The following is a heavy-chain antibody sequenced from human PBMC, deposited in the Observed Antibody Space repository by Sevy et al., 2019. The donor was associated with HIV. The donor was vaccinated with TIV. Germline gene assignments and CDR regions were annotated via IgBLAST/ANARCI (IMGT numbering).Heavy chain of an antibody. D-gene: IGHD3-9*01. CDR1: GFSLTTSGVG. CDR2: IYWDDDK. CDR3: AHRPDNYDILTGYFPNWFDP. V-gene: IGHV2-5*02. J-gene: IGHJ5*02. Sequence: SGPTLVKPTQTLTLTCTFSGFSLTTSGVGVGWIRQPPGKALEWLALIYWDDDKRYSPSLKSRLTITKDTSKNQVFLXQTNMEPLHTATYYCAHRPDNYDILTGYFPNWFDPWGQGTLVTVSS.